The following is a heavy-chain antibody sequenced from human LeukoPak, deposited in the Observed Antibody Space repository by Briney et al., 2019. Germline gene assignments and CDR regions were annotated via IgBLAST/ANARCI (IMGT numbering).Heavy chain of an antibody. J-gene: IGHJ4*02. Sequence: GASVKVSCKASGYTFTSYDINWVRQATGQGLEWMGWMNPNSGNTGYAQKFQGRVTMTRNTSISTAYMELSSLRSEDTAVYYCARGPRYFDWLEYYFDYWGQGTLVTVSS. CDR1: GYTFTSYD. CDR3: ARGPRYFDWLEYYFDY. D-gene: IGHD3-9*01. V-gene: IGHV1-8*01. CDR2: MNPNSGNT.